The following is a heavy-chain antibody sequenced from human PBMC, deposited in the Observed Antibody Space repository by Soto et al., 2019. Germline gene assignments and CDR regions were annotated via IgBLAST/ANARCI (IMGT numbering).Heavy chain of an antibody. Sequence: RASVKVSCKASIYIFTTYGISWLRQAPGQGLEWMGCISPYDGDTYNGKPKYAQKFQGRVTMTADTSTSTAYMELTNLRYDDTAVYFCPRSPSDIAVTGSWFDPWGQGTLVTVSS. CDR3: PRSPSDIAVTGSWFDP. V-gene: IGHV1-18*04. CDR1: IYIFTTYG. J-gene: IGHJ5*02. CDR2: ISPYDGDT. D-gene: IGHD3-10*01.